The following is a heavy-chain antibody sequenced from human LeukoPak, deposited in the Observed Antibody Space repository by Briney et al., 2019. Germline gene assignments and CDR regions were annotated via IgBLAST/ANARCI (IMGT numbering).Heavy chain of an antibody. CDR1: GITFSDYG. CDR2: ITFDGHNK. D-gene: IGHD6-19*01. J-gene: IGHJ4*02. V-gene: IGHV3-30*18. Sequence: GGSLRLSCAASGITFSDYGMHWVRQAPGRGLEWVAVITFDGHNKFYSDSVKGRFTVSRDNSKNTLYLEMNSLRAEDTAVYYCAKVWSPSGWFWGYFDYWGQGTLVTVSS. CDR3: AKVWSPSGWFWGYFDY.